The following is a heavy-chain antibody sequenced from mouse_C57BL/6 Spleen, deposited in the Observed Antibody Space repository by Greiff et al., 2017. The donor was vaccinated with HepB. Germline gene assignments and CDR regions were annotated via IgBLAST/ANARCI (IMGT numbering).Heavy chain of an antibody. CDR3: ARRTTVVAPYYFDY. D-gene: IGHD1-1*01. CDR1: GYTFTNYW. V-gene: IGHV1-63*01. Sequence: VQLQQSGAELVRPGTSVKMSCKASGYTFTNYWIGWAKQRPGHGLEWIGDIYPGGGYTNYNEKFKGTATLTADKSSSTAYMQFSSLTSEDSAIYYCARRTTVVAPYYFDYWGQGTTLTVSS. J-gene: IGHJ2*01. CDR2: IYPGGGYT.